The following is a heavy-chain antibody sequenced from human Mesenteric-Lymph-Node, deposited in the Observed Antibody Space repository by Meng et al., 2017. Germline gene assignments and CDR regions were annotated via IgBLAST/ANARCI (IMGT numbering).Heavy chain of an antibody. CDR3: ARAVTVTISDYYYYGMDV. D-gene: IGHD4-17*01. V-gene: IGHV1-18*01. Sequence: ASVKVSCKASGGTFSSYAISWVRQAPGQGLEWMGWISAYNGNTNYAQKLQGRVTMTTDTSTSTAYMELRSLRSDDTAVYYCARAVTVTISDYYYYGMDVWGQGTTVTVSS. CDR2: ISAYNGNT. CDR1: GGTFSSYA. J-gene: IGHJ6*02.